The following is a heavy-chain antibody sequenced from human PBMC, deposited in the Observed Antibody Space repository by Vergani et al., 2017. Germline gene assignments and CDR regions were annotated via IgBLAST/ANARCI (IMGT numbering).Heavy chain of an antibody. V-gene: IGHV1-69*01. D-gene: IGHD5-12*01. J-gene: IGHJ6*02. CDR2: IIPIFGTA. Sequence: QVQLVQSGAEVKKPGSSVKVSCKASGGTFSSYAISWVRQAPGQGLEWMGGIIPIFGTANYAQKFQGRVTITADESTSTAYMELSSLRSEDTAVYYCARPRLRVSYYYYYGMDVWGQGTTVTVSS. CDR1: GGTFSSYA. CDR3: ARPRLRVSYYYYYGMDV.